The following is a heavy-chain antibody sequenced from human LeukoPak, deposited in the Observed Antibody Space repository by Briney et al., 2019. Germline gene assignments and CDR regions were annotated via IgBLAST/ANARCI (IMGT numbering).Heavy chain of an antibody. J-gene: IGHJ4*02. V-gene: IGHV4-39*01. Sequence: PSETLSLTCTVSGGSISSYSYYWGWIRQPPGKGLEWIGSIYYSGTTYYNPSLKSPVTISVDTSNNQFSLRLSSVTAADTAVYYCARHGDSSVWYVAYWGQGTLVTVSS. CDR3: ARHGDSSVWYVAY. D-gene: IGHD6-19*01. CDR1: GGSISSYSYY. CDR2: IYYSGTT.